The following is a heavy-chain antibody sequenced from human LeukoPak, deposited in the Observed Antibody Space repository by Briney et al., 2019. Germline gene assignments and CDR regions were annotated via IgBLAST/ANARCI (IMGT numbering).Heavy chain of an antibody. D-gene: IGHD6-19*01. V-gene: IGHV3-53*01. CDR1: GINVSSNH. CDR2: FYPGGNT. J-gene: IGHJ4*02. CDR3: TSSNGWASYF. Sequence: GGSLRVSCAVSGINVSSNHMTWVRHAPGEGLEWVSVFYPGGNTYYTDSVKGRFTISRDNSKNTLFLQMSSLRVEDTAVYYCTSSNGWASYFWGQGTLVTVSS.